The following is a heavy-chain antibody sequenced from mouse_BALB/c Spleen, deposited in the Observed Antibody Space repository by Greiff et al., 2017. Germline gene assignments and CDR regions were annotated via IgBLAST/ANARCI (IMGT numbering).Heavy chain of an antibody. D-gene: IGHD2-4*01. Sequence: VKLVESGPGLVAPSQSLSITCTVSGFSLTSYGVHWVRQPPGKGLEWLGVIWAGGSTNYNSALMSRLNISKDNSKSQVFLKMNSLQTDDTAMYFCARDSFDYDLHWYFDFWGAGTTVTVSS. V-gene: IGHV2-9*02. CDR3: ARDSFDYDLHWYFDF. CDR1: GFSLTSYG. CDR2: IWAGGST. J-gene: IGHJ1*01.